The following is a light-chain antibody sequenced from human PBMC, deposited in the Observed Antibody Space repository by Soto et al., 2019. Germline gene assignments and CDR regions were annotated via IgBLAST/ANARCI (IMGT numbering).Light chain of an antibody. V-gene: IGLV2-14*01. CDR3: TSHTSSSSYV. CDR2: GVS. J-gene: IGLJ1*01. Sequence: QSALTQPASVSGSPGQSITICCTGTNSDVGYYNYVSWYQQHPGKAPKLMIFGVSKRPSGISNRFSGSKSGNTASLTISGLQAEDEAEYYCTSHTSSSSYVFGSGTKVTVL. CDR1: NSDVGYYNY.